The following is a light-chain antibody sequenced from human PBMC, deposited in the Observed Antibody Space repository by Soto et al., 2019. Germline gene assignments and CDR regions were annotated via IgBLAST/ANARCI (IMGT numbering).Light chain of an antibody. CDR3: HHYGSSPLT. CDR2: GAS. J-gene: IGKJ5*01. V-gene: IGKV3-20*01. CDR1: QSVSSK. Sequence: EIVMAQSPATLSVSPGETATLSCRASQSVSSKLAWYQQKPGQAPRLLVFGASSRVLGIPDRFSGSGSGTDFTLTISRLEPEDFAVYYCHHYGSSPLTFGQGTRPEI.